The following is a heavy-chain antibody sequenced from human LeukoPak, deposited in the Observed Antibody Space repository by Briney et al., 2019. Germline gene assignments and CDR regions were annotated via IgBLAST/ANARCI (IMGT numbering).Heavy chain of an antibody. CDR1: GYIFTDYY. Sequence: ASVKVSCKASGYIFTDYYMHWVRQAPGQELGWMGRINPNSGGTNHAQKLQGRVTMTTDTSTSTAYMELRSLRSDDTAVYYCARVSFGDPYYYYMDVWGKGTTVTVSS. D-gene: IGHD2-21*02. V-gene: IGHV1/OR15-1*04. J-gene: IGHJ6*03. CDR3: ARVSFGDPYYYYMDV. CDR2: INPNSGGT.